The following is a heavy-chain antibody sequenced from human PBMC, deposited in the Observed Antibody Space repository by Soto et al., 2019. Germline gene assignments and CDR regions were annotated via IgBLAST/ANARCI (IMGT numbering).Heavy chain of an antibody. CDR3: VKDRRSAMTRPFDY. D-gene: IGHD2-21*02. CDR1: GGSISSSSYY. Sequence: SETLSLTCTVSGGSISSSSYYWGCIRQPPGKGLEWIGSIYYSGSTYYNPSLKSRVTISVDTSKNQFSLKLSSVTAADTAVYYCVKDRRSAMTRPFDYWGQGTLVTVSS. J-gene: IGHJ4*02. V-gene: IGHV4-39*01. CDR2: IYYSGST.